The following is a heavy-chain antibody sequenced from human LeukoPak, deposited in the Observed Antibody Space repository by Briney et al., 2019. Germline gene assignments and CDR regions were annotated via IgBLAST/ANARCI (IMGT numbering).Heavy chain of an antibody. V-gene: IGHV3-30*02. D-gene: IGHD6-13*01. CDR3: AKGGSSSWSVDY. CDR1: GFTFSSYV. CDR2: IRYDGSNK. J-gene: IGHJ4*02. Sequence: GGSLRLSCAASGFTFSSYVMHWVRQAPGKGLEWVAFIRYDGSNKYYADSVKGRFTISRDNSKNTLYLQMNSLRAEDTAVYYCAKGGSSSWSVDYWGQGTLVAVSS.